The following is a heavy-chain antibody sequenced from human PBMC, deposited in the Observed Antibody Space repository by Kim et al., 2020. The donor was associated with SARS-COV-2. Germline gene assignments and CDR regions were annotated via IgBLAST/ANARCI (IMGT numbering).Heavy chain of an antibody. D-gene: IGHD5-18*01. CDR3: ARGIQLWDLDY. V-gene: IGHV3-30*04. CDR2: ISYDGSNK. CDR1: GFTFSSYA. J-gene: IGHJ4*02. Sequence: GGSLRLSCAASGFTFSSYAMHWVRQAPGKGLEWVAVISYDGSNKYYADSVKGRFTISRDNSKKTLYLQMNSLRAEDTAVYYCARGIQLWDLDYWGQGTLV.